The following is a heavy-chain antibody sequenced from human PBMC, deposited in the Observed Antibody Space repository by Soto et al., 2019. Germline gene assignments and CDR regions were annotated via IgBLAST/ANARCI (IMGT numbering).Heavy chain of an antibody. D-gene: IGHD3-3*01. J-gene: IGHJ6*02. Sequence: GGSLRLSCAASGFTFRRYGMHWVGQAPGKGLEWVAVISYDGRNKYHVDSVKGRFTISRDNSENTLYLQMNSLRTDDTAVYYCAKDSRFLEWPRGGMEVWGQGTTVTVSS. CDR2: ISYDGRNK. CDR1: GFTFRRYG. CDR3: AKDSRFLEWPRGGMEV. V-gene: IGHV3-30*18.